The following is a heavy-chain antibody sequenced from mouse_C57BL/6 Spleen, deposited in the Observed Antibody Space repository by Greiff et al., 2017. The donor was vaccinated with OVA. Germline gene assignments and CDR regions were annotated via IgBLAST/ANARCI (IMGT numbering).Heavy chain of an antibody. J-gene: IGHJ4*01. CDR3: ARDRYYYGSSLYAMDY. Sequence: DVKLVESEGGLVQPGSSMKLSCTASGFTFSDYYMAWVRQVPEKGLEWVANINYDGSSTYYLDSLKSRFIISRDNAKNILYLQMSSLKSEDTATYYCARDRYYYGSSLYAMDYWGQGTSVTVSS. CDR1: GFTFSDYY. CDR2: INYDGSST. V-gene: IGHV5-16*01. D-gene: IGHD1-1*01.